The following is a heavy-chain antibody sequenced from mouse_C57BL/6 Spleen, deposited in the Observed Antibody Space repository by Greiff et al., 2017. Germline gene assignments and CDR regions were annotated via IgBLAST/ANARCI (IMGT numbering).Heavy chain of an antibody. CDR3: ARGAYDYPFAY. Sequence: EVKLMESGGGLVKPGGSLKLSCAASGFTFSDYGMHWVRQAPEKGLEWVAYISSGSSTIYYADTVKGRFTISRDNAKNTLFLQMTSLRSEDTAMYYCARGAYDYPFAYWGQGTLVTVSA. V-gene: IGHV5-17*01. CDR1: GFTFSDYG. CDR2: ISSGSSTI. J-gene: IGHJ3*01. D-gene: IGHD2-4*01.